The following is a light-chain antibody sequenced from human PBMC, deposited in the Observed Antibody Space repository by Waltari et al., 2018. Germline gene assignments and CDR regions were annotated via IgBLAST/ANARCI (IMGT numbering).Light chain of an antibody. CDR1: QSVRSSY. V-gene: IGKV3-20*01. J-gene: IGKJ2*01. Sequence: IVLTQSPDTLSLSPGDRAPLSCRGSQSVRSSYLAWYQQKPGQAPRLLIYGPSSRTTCIPDRFSGSESGTDFTLTISRLEPEEFAVYYCQQYGSSPAYTCGQGTRLEIK. CDR3: QQYGSSPAYT. CDR2: GPS.